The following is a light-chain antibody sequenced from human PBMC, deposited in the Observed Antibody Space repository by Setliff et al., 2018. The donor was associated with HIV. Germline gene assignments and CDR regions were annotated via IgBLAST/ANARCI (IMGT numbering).Light chain of an antibody. CDR2: AVS. CDR1: SGDVGGYNY. Sequence: QSALTQPASVSGSPGQSITISCTGSSGDVGGYNYVSWYQQHPGKAPKLTIYAVSNRPSGVSNRFSGSKSGNTASLTISGLQAEDEADYYCSSYAGSNNVFGTGTKVTVL. J-gene: IGLJ1*01. CDR3: SSYAGSNNV. V-gene: IGLV2-14*03.